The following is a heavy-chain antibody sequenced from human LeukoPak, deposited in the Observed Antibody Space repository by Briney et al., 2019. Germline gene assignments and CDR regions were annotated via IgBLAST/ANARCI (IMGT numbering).Heavy chain of an antibody. CDR1: GFTFSTYA. D-gene: IGHD1-1*01. J-gene: IGHJ4*02. CDR2: ISGSGGST. CDR3: AKGNWRYFDY. Sequence: GGSLRLSCAASGFTFSTYAMSWVRQAPGKGLEWVSAISGSGGSTYYADSVKGRLTISRDNSKNTLYLQMNSLGADDTAVYYCAKGNWRYFDYWGQGTLVTVSS. V-gene: IGHV3-23*01.